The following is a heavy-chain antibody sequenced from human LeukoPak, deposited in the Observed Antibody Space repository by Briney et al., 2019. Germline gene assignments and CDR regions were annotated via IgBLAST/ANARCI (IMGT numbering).Heavy chain of an antibody. Sequence: GESLKISCKGSGYSFTNNWIGWVRQMPGKGLEWMGITYPGDSNTRYSPSFQGQVTISADKSISTAYLQWSSLKASDTAMYYCARSDGIQLSDFDYWGQGTLVTVSS. J-gene: IGHJ4*02. V-gene: IGHV5-51*01. CDR1: GYSFTNNW. D-gene: IGHD5-18*01. CDR2: TYPGDSNT. CDR3: ARSDGIQLSDFDY.